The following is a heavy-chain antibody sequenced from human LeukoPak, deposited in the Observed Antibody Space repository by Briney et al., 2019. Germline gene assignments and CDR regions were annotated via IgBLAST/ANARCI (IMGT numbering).Heavy chain of an antibody. CDR1: GFTFSSYS. J-gene: IGHJ4*02. D-gene: IGHD3-3*01. CDR3: ARSARLMKGVVEVTALDD. CDR2: ISSSSSYM. Sequence: GGSLRLSCAASGFTFSSYSMNWVRQAPGKGLEWVSSISSSSSYMYYADSVKGRFTISRDNAKNSLYLQMNSLRAEDTAVYYCARSARLMKGVVEVTALDDWGQGTLVTVSS. V-gene: IGHV3-21*01.